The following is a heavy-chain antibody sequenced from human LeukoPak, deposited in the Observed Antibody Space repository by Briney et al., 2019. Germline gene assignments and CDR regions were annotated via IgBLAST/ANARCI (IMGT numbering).Heavy chain of an antibody. CDR3: ARDKGSGQLVGY. CDR1: GYTFTGYY. D-gene: IGHD6-6*01. J-gene: IGHJ4*02. Sequence: ASVKVSCKASGYTFTGYYMHWVRQAPGQGLEWMGWINPNSGGTNYAQKFQGRVTMTTDTSTSTAYMGLRSLRSDDTAVYYCARDKGSGQLVGYWGQGTLVTVSS. V-gene: IGHV1-2*02. CDR2: INPNSGGT.